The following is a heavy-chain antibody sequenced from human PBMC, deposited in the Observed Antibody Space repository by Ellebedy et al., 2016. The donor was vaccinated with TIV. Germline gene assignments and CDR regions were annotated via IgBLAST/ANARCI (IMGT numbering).Heavy chain of an antibody. Sequence: PGGSLRLSCAAAGYSFSSYGMNWVRQAPGKGLEWVSYISSSGKYKHYGDSVKGRFAISRDNAKNSLSLQMNSLRAEDTAVYYCVRDQCIRGWYCHWGQGTRVIVSS. D-gene: IGHD6-19*01. CDR3: VRDQCIRGWYCH. J-gene: IGHJ4*02. CDR1: GYSFSSYG. CDR2: ISSSGKYK. V-gene: IGHV3-21*01.